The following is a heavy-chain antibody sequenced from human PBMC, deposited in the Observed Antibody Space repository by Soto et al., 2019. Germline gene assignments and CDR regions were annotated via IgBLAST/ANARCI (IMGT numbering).Heavy chain of an antibody. D-gene: IGHD2-15*01. CDR3: AEDCCGFYF. J-gene: IGHJ4*02. CDR2: INAGNGIP. Sequence: QVPLVQSGAEAKKPGASVKVSCKAPGYTFTTFAMHRVRQAPGQGREWRGWINAGNGIPKYSQKFQDRVTISSDTAATAASMELSSLRSEDTAVYYCAEDCCGFYFWGQGTPVTVSS. V-gene: IGHV1-3*01. CDR1: GYTFTTFA.